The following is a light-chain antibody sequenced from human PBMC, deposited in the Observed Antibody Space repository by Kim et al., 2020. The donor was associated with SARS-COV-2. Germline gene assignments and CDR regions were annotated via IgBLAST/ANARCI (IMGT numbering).Light chain of an antibody. V-gene: IGLV2-8*01. CDR2: EVT. CDR1: TSDFGSHKY. J-gene: IGLJ1*01. CDR3: ASHGGYDYV. Sequence: QFIAISCTGTTSDFGSHKYVSWYQPHPGKSPKLIIYEVTKRPSGVPDRFSGSMSGNTASLTVSGLQAEDEADYYCASHGGYDYVFGTGTKVTVL.